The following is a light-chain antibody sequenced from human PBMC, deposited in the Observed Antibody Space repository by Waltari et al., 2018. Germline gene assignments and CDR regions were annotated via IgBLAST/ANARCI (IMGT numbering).Light chain of an antibody. Sequence: EIVLTPSPGTLSLSPGARATLSCRASQIVSSNFLAWYQQKPGQAPRLLIYGASSRASGIPDRFSGSGSGTDFTLTISRLEPEDFAVYYCQQYGSSPWTFGQGTKVEIK. J-gene: IGKJ1*01. CDR2: GAS. CDR1: QIVSSNF. CDR3: QQYGSSPWT. V-gene: IGKV3-20*01.